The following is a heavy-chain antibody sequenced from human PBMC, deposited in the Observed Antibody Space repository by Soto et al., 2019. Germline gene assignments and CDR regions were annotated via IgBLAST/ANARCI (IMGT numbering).Heavy chain of an antibody. Sequence: PSETLSLTCAVYGGSFSGYYWSWIRQPPGKGLEWIGEINHSGSTNYNPSLKSRVTISVDTSKNQFSLKLSSVTAADTAVYYCARVPRTMYYYDSSGYYRGTAFDIWGQGTMVTVSS. D-gene: IGHD3-22*01. V-gene: IGHV4-34*01. CDR3: ARVPRTMYYYDSSGYYRGTAFDI. CDR1: GGSFSGYY. CDR2: INHSGST. J-gene: IGHJ3*02.